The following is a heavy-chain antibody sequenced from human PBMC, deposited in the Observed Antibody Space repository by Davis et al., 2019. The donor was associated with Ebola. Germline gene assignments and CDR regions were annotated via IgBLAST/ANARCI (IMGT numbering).Heavy chain of an antibody. CDR2: IWTDGTNR. Sequence: GESLKISCAASSFPFPHYFIHWVRQAPGKGLEWVTVIWTDGTNRYYAKSVKGRFTISRDNSKNLVSLQMNDLRRDDTAIYYCVRRGSKTYDFEYRGKG. D-gene: IGHD6-13*01. CDR1: SFPFPHYF. J-gene: IGHJ4*02. V-gene: IGHV3-33*08. CDR3: VRRGSKTYDFEY.